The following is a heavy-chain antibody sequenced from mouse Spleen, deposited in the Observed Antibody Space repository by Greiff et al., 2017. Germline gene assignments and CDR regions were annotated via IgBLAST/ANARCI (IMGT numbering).Heavy chain of an antibody. Sequence: QVHVKQPGAELVKPGASVKMSCKASGYTFTSYWITWVKQRPGQGLEWIGDIYPGSGSTNYNEKFKSKATLTVDTSSSTAYMQLSSLTSEDSAVYYCARGGYYAYYFDYWGQGTTLTVSS. CDR1: GYTFTSYW. D-gene: IGHD2-3*01. CDR2: IYPGSGST. CDR3: ARGGYYAYYFDY. J-gene: IGHJ2*01. V-gene: IGHV1-55*01.